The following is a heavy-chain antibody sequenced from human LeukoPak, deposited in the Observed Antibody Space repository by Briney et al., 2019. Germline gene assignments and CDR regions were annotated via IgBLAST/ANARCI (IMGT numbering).Heavy chain of an antibody. CDR3: AKDQRLLWFGELSPLDY. D-gene: IGHD3-10*01. Sequence: PGGSLRLSCAASGFTFSSYAMSWVRQAPGKGLEWVSAISGSGGSTYYADSVKGRFTISRDNSKNTLYLQINSLRAEDTAVYYCAKDQRLLWFGELSPLDYWGQGTLVTVSS. CDR1: GFTFSSYA. CDR2: ISGSGGST. J-gene: IGHJ4*02. V-gene: IGHV3-23*01.